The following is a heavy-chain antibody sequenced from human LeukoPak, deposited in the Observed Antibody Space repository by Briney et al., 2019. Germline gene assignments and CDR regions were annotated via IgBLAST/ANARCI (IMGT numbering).Heavy chain of an antibody. CDR1: GGSISSYY. CDR2: IYYSGST. Sequence: SETLSLTCTVSGGSISSYYWSWIRQPPGKGLEWIAYIYYSGSTNYNPPLKSRVTISLDTSKNQFFLKLSSVTAADTAIYYCARVGGYNDAFDIWGQGTMVTVSS. V-gene: IGHV4-59*01. CDR3: ARVGGYNDAFDI. J-gene: IGHJ3*02. D-gene: IGHD5-24*01.